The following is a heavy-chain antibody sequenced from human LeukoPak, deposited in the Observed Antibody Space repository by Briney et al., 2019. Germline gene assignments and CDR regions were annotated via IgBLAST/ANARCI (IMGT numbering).Heavy chain of an antibody. Sequence: GDSLKISCKGSEYSFTSYWIGGVRQMPGKGLEWMGIIYPGDSDTRYSPTFQGQVTISADKSISTAYMQWSSLKASDTAMYYCARQGRDGYNQIDYWGQGTLVTVSS. V-gene: IGHV5-51*01. J-gene: IGHJ4*02. D-gene: IGHD5-24*01. CDR3: ARQGRDGYNQIDY. CDR1: EYSFTSYW. CDR2: IYPGDSDT.